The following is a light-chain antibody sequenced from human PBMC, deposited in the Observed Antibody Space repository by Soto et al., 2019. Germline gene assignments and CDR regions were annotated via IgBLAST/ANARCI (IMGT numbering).Light chain of an antibody. J-gene: IGKJ4*01. CDR2: DAS. Sequence: DIQMTQSPSSLSASVGDRVTITCQASQDISNSLNWYQQRPGKAPNLLIYDASNLETGVPSRFSGSGSGTHFTLTISSLQPEDIATFHCQQYNNLPLTFGGGTKVEIK. CDR1: QDISNS. V-gene: IGKV1-33*01. CDR3: QQYNNLPLT.